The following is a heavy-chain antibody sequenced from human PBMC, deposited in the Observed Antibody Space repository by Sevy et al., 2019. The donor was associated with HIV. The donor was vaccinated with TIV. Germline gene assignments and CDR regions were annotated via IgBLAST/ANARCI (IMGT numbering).Heavy chain of an antibody. CDR3: TRSLGYALTYYSGMDV. J-gene: IGHJ6*02. Sequence: GGSLRLSCTASGFTFGDYAMSWFRQAPGKGLEWVGFIRSKAYGGTTEYAASVKGRFTISRDDSKSIAYLQMNSLKTEDTAVYYCTRSLGYALTYYSGMDVWGQGTTVTVSS. CDR1: GFTFGDYA. D-gene: IGHD2-2*01. V-gene: IGHV3-49*03. CDR2: IRSKAYGGTT.